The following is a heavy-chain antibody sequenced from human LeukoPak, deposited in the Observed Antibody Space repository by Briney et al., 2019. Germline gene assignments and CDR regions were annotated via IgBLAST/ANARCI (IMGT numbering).Heavy chain of an antibody. CDR3: ARVWFGAFDI. D-gene: IGHD3-10*01. CDR1: GGSISSGGYS. Sequence: SHTLSLNCAVSGGSISSGGYSWSWIQQPPGKGLEWIGYIYHSGSTYYNPSLKSRVSISVDRSKNQFSLKLSSVTAADTAVYYCARVWFGAFDIWGQGTMVTVSS. V-gene: IGHV4-30-2*01. J-gene: IGHJ3*02. CDR2: IYHSGST.